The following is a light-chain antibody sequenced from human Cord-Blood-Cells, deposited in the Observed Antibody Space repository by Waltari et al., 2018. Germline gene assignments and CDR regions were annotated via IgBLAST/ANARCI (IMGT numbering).Light chain of an antibody. CDR1: KLGDKY. CDR2: QDS. J-gene: IGLJ1*01. CDR3: QALDSSTDYV. Sequence: SYELTQPPSVSVSQVQTASITCSGDKLGDKYACWYQQKPGQSPVLVIYQDSKRPSGSPERFSGSNSGNTATLTISGTQAMNEADYYCQALDSSTDYVFGTGTKVTVL. V-gene: IGLV3-1*01.